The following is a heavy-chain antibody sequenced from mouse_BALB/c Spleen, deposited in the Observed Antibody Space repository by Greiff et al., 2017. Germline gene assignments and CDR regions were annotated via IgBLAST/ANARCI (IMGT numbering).Heavy chain of an antibody. Sequence: EVKLMESGPSLVKPSQTLSLTCSVTGDSITSGYWNWIRKFPGNKLEYMGYISYSGSTYYNPSLKSRFPITRDTSKNQYYLQLNSVTTEDTATYYCARCYGSSSYYFDCWGQGTTLTVSS. D-gene: IGHD1-1*01. CDR3: ARCYGSSSYYFDC. CDR1: GDSITSGY. CDR2: ISYSGST. V-gene: IGHV3-8*02. J-gene: IGHJ2*01.